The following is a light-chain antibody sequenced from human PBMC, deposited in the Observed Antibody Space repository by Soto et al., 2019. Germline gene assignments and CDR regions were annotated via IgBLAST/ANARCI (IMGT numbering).Light chain of an antibody. Sequence: NFMLTQPHSVSESPGKTVTISCTRSSGSIANNYVQWYQQRPGSPPTAVIHEDDQRPSGVPDRFSGSIDRSSNSASLNISGLKTEDDADYYCQSYDSTNQGVFGGGTKLTVL. CDR1: SGSIANNY. J-gene: IGLJ2*01. V-gene: IGLV6-57*01. CDR2: EDD. CDR3: QSYDSTNQGV.